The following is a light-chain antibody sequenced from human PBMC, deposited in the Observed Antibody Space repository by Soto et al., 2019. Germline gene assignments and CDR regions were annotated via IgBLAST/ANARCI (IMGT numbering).Light chain of an antibody. CDR3: QQNSHWSRLT. Sequence: EVEMTHYPGTLSVSTGERVTLSCRASQSVRGNLAWYQQKRGQPPRLLMYEVSTRASGIRARFSGSGSRTDLILTISSLQSADFGVYFCQQNSHWSRLTFGVGTKVDIK. V-gene: IGKV3D-15*01. J-gene: IGKJ4*01. CDR1: QSVRGN. CDR2: EVS.